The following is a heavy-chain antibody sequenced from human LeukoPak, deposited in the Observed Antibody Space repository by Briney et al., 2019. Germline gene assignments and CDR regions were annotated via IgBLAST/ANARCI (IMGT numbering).Heavy chain of an antibody. J-gene: IGHJ3*02. V-gene: IGHV1-69*13. CDR3: ARVVGQQLIPDAFDI. D-gene: IGHD6-13*01. CDR1: GGTFSSYA. CDR2: IIPICGTA. Sequence: SVKVSCKASGGTFSSYAISWVRQAPGQGLEWVGGIIPICGTANYAQKFQGRVTINEDESTRTAYMELSSLRSEDTAVYYCARVVGQQLIPDAFDIWGQGTMVTVSS.